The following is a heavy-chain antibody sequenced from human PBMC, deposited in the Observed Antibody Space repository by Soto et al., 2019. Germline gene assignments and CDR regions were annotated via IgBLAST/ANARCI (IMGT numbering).Heavy chain of an antibody. V-gene: IGHV4-31*03. Sequence: QVQLQESGPGLVKPSQTLSLTCTVSGDSVSSGGAYWSWIRQHPGKGLEWIGYIYYSGSANYTPSLKSRLTISLDPSQNQVYLRLSSVTAADTAVYYCARLKSRYYKIIYYSLDYWGRGTLVTVSS. CDR3: ARLKSRYYKIIYYSLDY. J-gene: IGHJ4*02. CDR2: IYYSGSA. CDR1: GDSVSSGGAY. D-gene: IGHD3-10*01.